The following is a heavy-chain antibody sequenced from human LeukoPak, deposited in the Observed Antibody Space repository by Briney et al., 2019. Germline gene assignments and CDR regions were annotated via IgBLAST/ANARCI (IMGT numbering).Heavy chain of an antibody. V-gene: IGHV1-2*02. D-gene: IGHD4-17*01. J-gene: IGHJ4*02. CDR2: INPNSGGT. Sequence: ASVKVSCKASGYTFTGYYMHWVRQAPGQGLEWMGWINPNSGGTNYAQKFRGRVTMTRDTSISTAYMELSRLRSDDTAVYYCARGGVEDYGDLIDYWGQGTLVTVSS. CDR1: GYTFTGYY. CDR3: ARGGVEDYGDLIDY.